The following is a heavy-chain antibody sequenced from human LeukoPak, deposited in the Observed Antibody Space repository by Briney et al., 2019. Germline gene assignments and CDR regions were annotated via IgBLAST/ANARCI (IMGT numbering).Heavy chain of an antibody. CDR3: AAIYYYDSSGYLFDY. J-gene: IGHJ4*02. CDR2: IVVGSGNT. V-gene: IGHV1-58*02. CDR1: AFTFTITA. D-gene: IGHD3-22*01. Sequence: ASVTVSFKASAFTFTITAMQRVRQARGQRLERIGWIVVGSGNTNYAQKFQERVTITRDMSTSTAYMELSSLRSEDTAVYYCAAIYYYDSSGYLFDYWGQGTLVSVSS.